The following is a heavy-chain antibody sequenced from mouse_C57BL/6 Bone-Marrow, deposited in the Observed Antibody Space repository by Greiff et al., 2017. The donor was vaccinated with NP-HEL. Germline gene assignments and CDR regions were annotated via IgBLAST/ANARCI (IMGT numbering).Heavy chain of an antibody. V-gene: IGHV1-12*01. Sequence: QVQLQQSGAELVRPGASVKMSCKASGYTFTSYNMHWVKQTPRQGLEWIGAIYPGNGDTSYNQKFKGKATLTGDKSSSTAYMQLSSLTSEDSAVYFCARSEDYDDYYAMDYWGQGTSVTVSS. CDR1: GYTFTSYN. D-gene: IGHD2-4*01. CDR2: IYPGNGDT. J-gene: IGHJ4*01. CDR3: ARSEDYDDYYAMDY.